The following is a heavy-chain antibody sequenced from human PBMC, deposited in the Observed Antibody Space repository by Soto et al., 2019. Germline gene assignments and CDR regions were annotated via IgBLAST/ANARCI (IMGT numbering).Heavy chain of an antibody. CDR2: ISSTSNIA. D-gene: IGHD4-17*01. CDR3: ASCYGDYEFPCEY. V-gene: IGHV3-48*02. CDR1: GFTFTDYS. J-gene: IGHJ4*02. Sequence: GGSLRLSCAGSGFTFTDYSMIWVRQAPGKGLEWISYISSTSNIAYYADSVEGRFTTSRDNARNTLYLQMNSLRDEDTAVYHRASCYGDYEFPCEYWGQGTLVTVSS.